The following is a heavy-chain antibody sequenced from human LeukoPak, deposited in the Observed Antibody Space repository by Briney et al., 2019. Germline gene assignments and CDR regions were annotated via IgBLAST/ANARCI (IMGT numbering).Heavy chain of an antibody. CDR2: IIPILGIA. Sequence: GASVKVSCKASGGTFSSYAISWVRQAPGQGLEWMGRIIPILGIANYAQKFQGRVTITADKSTSAAYMELSSLRSEDTAVYYCARSTAVIDYWGQGTLVTVSS. CDR1: GGTFSSYA. J-gene: IGHJ4*02. V-gene: IGHV1-69*04. CDR3: ARSTAVIDY. D-gene: IGHD4-23*01.